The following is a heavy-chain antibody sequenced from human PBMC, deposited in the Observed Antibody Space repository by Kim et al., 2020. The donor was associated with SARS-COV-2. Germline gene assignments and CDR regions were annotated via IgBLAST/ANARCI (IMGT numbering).Heavy chain of an antibody. J-gene: IGHJ4*02. D-gene: IGHD4-17*01. Sequence: GGSLRLSCVASGFTFSSNAMSWVRQAPGKGLEWVSGISGSGGSTYYADSVKGRFTVSRDNSKNTLDLQMNSLRAEDTAVYYCAKDSRTMTTVTSIDYWGQGTLVTVSS. CDR2: ISGSGGST. CDR1: GFTFSSNA. V-gene: IGHV3-23*01. CDR3: AKDSRTMTTVTSIDY.